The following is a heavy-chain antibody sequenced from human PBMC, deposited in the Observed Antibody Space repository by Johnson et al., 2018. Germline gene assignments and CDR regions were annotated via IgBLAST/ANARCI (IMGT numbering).Heavy chain of an antibody. CDR1: GGTFSSYA. Sequence: QVQLGQSGAEVKKPGSSVEVSCKTSGGTFSSYAFSWVRQAPGQGLEWMGGIIGMFGTAHYAQKFQGRVTITADEFTSTAYMELSSLTAEDTAVYYCARSAYYYHTGYFQHWGQGTLVTVSS. CDR2: IIGMFGTA. V-gene: IGHV1-69*01. J-gene: IGHJ1*01. CDR3: ARSAYYYHTGYFQH. D-gene: IGHD3-22*01.